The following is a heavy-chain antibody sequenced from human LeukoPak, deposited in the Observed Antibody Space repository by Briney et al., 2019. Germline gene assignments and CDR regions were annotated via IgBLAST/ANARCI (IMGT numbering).Heavy chain of an antibody. D-gene: IGHD4-17*01. V-gene: IGHV3-13*01. CDR1: GFTFSSYD. CDR2: IGTAGDT. Sequence: PGGSLRLSCAASGFTFSSYDMHWVRQATGKGLEWVSVIGTAGDTYYPGSVKGRFTISRDNSKNTLYLQMNSLRAEDTAVYYCARPTTALDYWGQGTLVTVSS. CDR3: ARPTTALDY. J-gene: IGHJ4*02.